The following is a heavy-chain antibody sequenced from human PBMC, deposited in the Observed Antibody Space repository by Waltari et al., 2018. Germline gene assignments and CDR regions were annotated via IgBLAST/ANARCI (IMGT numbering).Heavy chain of an antibody. V-gene: IGHV4-34*01. J-gene: IGHJ6*03. CDR3: ARSNYYVTNFQRYFYMDV. D-gene: IGHD3-10*02. Sequence: QVHLQQWGAGLVKPSETLSLTCAVYGESFSGYFWTWIRQPPGKGLEWVGEMDDSESTNYNPSLKSRVTTSVDTSKNQFSLKLSSVTAADTAVYYCARSNYYVTNFQRYFYMDVWGKGTTVTVSS. CDR1: GESFSGYF. CDR2: MDDSEST.